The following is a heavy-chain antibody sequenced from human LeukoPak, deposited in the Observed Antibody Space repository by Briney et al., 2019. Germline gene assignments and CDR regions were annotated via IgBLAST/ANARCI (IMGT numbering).Heavy chain of an antibody. CDR2: ISDDGRRK. D-gene: IGHD4-17*01. CDR3: AKRPSDYGDYVSYFDY. J-gene: IGHJ4*02. CDR1: GFSFISYG. V-gene: IGHV3-30*18. Sequence: GSLRLSCAASGFSFISYGMHWVRQAPGKGLEWVGVISDDGRRKDYADSVKGRFTISRDNSKDTLYLQMNSLRAGDTAVYYCAKRPSDYGDYVSYFDYWGQGTLVTVSS.